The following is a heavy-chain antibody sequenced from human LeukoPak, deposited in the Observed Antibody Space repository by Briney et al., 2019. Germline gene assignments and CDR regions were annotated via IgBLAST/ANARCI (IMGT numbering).Heavy chain of an antibody. V-gene: IGHV3-13*01. J-gene: IGHJ4*02. CDR1: GFTLSNHA. D-gene: IGHD2-15*01. CDR2: IGIAGDT. Sequence: PGGSLRLSCAASGFTLSNHAMHWVRRTTGKGLEWVSAIGIAGDTFYLGSVKGRFTISRENAKDSLYLQMNSLRAEDTAVYFCAGRHCSDGGCYFAGADPFDYWGQGTLVTVSS. CDR3: AGRHCSDGGCYFAGADPFDY.